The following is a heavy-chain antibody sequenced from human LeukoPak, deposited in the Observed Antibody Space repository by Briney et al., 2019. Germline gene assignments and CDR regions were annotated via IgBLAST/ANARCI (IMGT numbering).Heavy chain of an antibody. CDR3: AREDNWNYYFDY. V-gene: IGHV4-59*12. D-gene: IGHD1-7*01. CDR1: GGSISSYY. Sequence: SETLSLTCTVSGGSISSYYWSWIRQPPGKGLEWIGYIYYSGSTYYNPSLKSRVTMSVDTSKNQFSLKLSSVTAADTAVYYCAREDNWNYYFDYWGQGTLVTVSS. CDR2: IYYSGST. J-gene: IGHJ4*02.